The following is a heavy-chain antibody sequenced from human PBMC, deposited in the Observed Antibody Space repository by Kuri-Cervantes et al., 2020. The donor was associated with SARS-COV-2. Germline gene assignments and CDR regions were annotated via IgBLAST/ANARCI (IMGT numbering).Heavy chain of an antibody. V-gene: IGHV3-74*01. CDR2: INSDGSST. J-gene: IGHJ6*02. Sequence: GESLKISCAASGFTFSSYWMHWVRQAPGKGLVWVSRINSDGSSTSYADSVKGRFTISRDNAKNSLYLQMNSLRDEDTAVYYCAREEEYALFGLVIGSNPMDVWGQGTTVTVSS. CDR3: AREEEYALFGLVIGSNPMDV. CDR1: GFTFSSYW. D-gene: IGHD3/OR15-3a*01.